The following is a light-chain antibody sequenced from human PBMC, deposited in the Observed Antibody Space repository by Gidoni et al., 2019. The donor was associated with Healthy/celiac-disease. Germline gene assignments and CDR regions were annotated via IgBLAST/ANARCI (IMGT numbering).Light chain of an antibody. Sequence: QSAVTQPPPTVGAPGPSVTHNSTGTSIEVGGYKYVSWYQQHPGKAPKLMFYEGSKRPSGVPDRFAGSKSGNTAPLTVSGLQAEDEADYYCRSYGGSNMVFGGGTKLTVL. CDR1: SIEVGGYKY. V-gene: IGLV2-8*01. CDR2: EGS. J-gene: IGLJ2*01. CDR3: RSYGGSNMV.